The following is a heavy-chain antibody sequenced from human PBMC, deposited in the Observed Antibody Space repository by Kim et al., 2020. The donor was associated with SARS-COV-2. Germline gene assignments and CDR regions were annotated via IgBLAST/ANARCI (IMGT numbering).Heavy chain of an antibody. D-gene: IGHD1-7*01. Sequence: NYADYVNGRLIIDKDHANNSLYLQMNSLRAEDTAVYYCERVFYDWDYEDYWGQGTLVTVSS. V-gene: IGHV3-11*06. J-gene: IGHJ4*02. CDR3: ERVFYDWDYEDY.